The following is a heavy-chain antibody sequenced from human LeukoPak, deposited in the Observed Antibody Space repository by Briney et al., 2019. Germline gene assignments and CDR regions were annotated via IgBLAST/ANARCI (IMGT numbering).Heavy chain of an antibody. CDR2: ISSSSYI. CDR1: GFTFSSYS. J-gene: IGHJ4*02. V-gene: IGHV3-21*01. Sequence: GGSLRLSCAASGFTFSSYSMNWVRQAPGKGLEWVSSISSSSYIYYADSVKGRFTISRDNAKNSLYLQMNSLRAEDTAVYYCATTGYSYGYPNYFDYWGQGTLVTVSS. D-gene: IGHD5-18*01. CDR3: ATTGYSYGYPNYFDY.